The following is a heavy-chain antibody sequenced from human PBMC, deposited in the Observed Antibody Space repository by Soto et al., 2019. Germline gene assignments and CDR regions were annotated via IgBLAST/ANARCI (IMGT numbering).Heavy chain of an antibody. CDR3: ASHYYYGMDV. J-gene: IGHJ6*02. CDR1: GFTFSDYY. V-gene: IGHV3-11*06. CDR2: ISSSSSYT. Sequence: GGSLRLSCAASGFTFSDYYISWIRQAPGKGLEWVSYISSSSSYTNYADSVKGRFTISRDNAKNSLYLQMNSLRAEDTAVYYCASHYYYGMDVWGQGTTVTVSS.